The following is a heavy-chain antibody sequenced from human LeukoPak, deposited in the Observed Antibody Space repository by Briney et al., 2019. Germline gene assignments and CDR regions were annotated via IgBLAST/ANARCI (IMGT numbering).Heavy chain of an antibody. D-gene: IGHD4-11*01. Sequence: SQTLSLTCTVSDDSIGNYYWSWIRQSPGKGLEWIGYIYFSGSTNYNPSLKRRVTMSVVTSKNQFSLRLTSVTAADTATYYCARVGGSNFYNYGMDVWGQGTTVIVSS. V-gene: IGHV4-59*01. CDR3: ARVGGSNFYNYGMDV. CDR1: DDSIGNYY. J-gene: IGHJ6*02. CDR2: IYFSGST.